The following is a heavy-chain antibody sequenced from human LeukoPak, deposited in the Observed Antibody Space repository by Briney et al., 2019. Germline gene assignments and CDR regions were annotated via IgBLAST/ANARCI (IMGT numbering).Heavy chain of an antibody. CDR1: GGSFSGYY. J-gene: IGHJ2*01. D-gene: IGHD2-21*01. CDR2: IYHSGST. V-gene: IGHV4-34*01. Sequence: PSETLSLTCAVYGGSFSGYYWSWIRQPPGKGLEWIGSIYHSGSTYYNPSLKSRVTISVDTSKNQFSLKLSSVTAADTAVYYCARDSPGYFDLWGRGTLVTVSS. CDR3: ARDSPGYFDL.